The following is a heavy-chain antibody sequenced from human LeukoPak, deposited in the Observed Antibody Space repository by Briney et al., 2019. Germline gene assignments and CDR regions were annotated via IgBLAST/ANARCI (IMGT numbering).Heavy chain of an antibody. J-gene: IGHJ4*02. Sequence: GGSLRLSCSASGFTFSTYWMAWVRQAPGKGLEWVANIKQDGSEKYYVDSVKGRFTISRDNAKNSLYLHMNSLRAEDTAVYYCARSVAGFDYWGQGTLVTVSS. CDR3: ARSVAGFDY. CDR2: IKQDGSEK. CDR1: GFTFSTYW. D-gene: IGHD6-19*01. V-gene: IGHV3-7*01.